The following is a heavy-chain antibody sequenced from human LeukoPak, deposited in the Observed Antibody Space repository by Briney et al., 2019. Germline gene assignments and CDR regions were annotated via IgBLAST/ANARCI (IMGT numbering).Heavy chain of an antibody. CDR1: GYSISSGYY. CDR2: IYHSGST. J-gene: IGHJ6*03. Sequence: SETLSLTCTVSGYSISSGYYWGWIRQPPGKGLEWIGSIYHSGSTYYNPSLKSRVTISVDTSKNQFSLKLSSVTAADTAVYYCAGGYSYGSTYYYMDVWGKGTTVTISS. D-gene: IGHD5-18*01. V-gene: IGHV4-38-2*02. CDR3: AGGYSYGSTYYYMDV.